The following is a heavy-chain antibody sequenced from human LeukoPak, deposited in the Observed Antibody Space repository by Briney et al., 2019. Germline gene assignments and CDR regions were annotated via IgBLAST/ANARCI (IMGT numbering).Heavy chain of an antibody. CDR3: AGVTFTPDAFDI. D-gene: IGHD3-10*01. Sequence: SGPTLVNPTQALTLTCTFSGFSLSTSGVGVGWIRQPPGKALEWLALIYWNDDKRYSPSLKSRLTITKDTSKNQVVLTMTNMDPVDTATYYCAGVTFTPDAFDIWGQGTMVTVSS. J-gene: IGHJ3*02. CDR2: IYWNDDK. CDR1: GFSLSTSGVG. V-gene: IGHV2-5*01.